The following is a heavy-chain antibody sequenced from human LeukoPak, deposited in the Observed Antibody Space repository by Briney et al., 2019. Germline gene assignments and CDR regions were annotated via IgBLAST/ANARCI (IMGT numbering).Heavy chain of an antibody. D-gene: IGHD2-15*01. V-gene: IGHV3-7*04. CDR1: GFTFSSYW. J-gene: IGHJ4*02. CDR3: ERDRPYSDY. Sequence: GGSLTLSCAVSGFTFSSYWMSWVRQPPGKGLEWVAKIKHEVSERYYVDSENGRFTIYRDNAKNSQYLKMNSLRAEDMAVYYWERDRPYSDYWGQGTLVTVS. CDR2: IKHEVSER.